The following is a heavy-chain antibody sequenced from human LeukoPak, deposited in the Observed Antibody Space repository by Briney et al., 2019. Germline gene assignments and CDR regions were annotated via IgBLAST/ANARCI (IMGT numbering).Heavy chain of an antibody. CDR3: ARHVASYDFDY. CDR2: IYNSGST. CDR1: GGSFSGYY. Sequence: SETLSLTCAVYGGSFSGYYWSWIRQPPGKGLEWIGSIYNSGSTYYNPSLKSRVTVSVDRTKNQFSLKLNSVTAADTAVYYCARHVASYDFDYWGQGTLVTVSS. D-gene: IGHD2-21*01. V-gene: IGHV4-34*01. J-gene: IGHJ4*02.